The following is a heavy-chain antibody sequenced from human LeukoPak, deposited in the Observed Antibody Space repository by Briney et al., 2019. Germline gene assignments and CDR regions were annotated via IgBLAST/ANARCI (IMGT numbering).Heavy chain of an antibody. D-gene: IGHD6-6*01. V-gene: IGHV1-69*04. CDR3: ATSLGYSSSPAIYYYYYYGMDV. CDR1: GGTFSSYA. J-gene: IGHJ6*02. CDR2: IIPILGIA. Sequence: SVKVSCKASGGTFSSYAISWVRRAPGQGLEWMGRIIPILGIANYAQKFQGRVTITADKSTSTAYMELSSLRSEDTAVYYCATSLGYSSSPAIYYYYYYGMDVWGQGTTVTVSS.